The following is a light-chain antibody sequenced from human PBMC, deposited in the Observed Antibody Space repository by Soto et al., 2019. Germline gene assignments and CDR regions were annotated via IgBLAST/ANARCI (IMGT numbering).Light chain of an antibody. Sequence: EIVMTHSPATLSVSPGERATLSFSASQSISSNLAWYQQKPGQAPRLLMFRTSSRATGFPARFSGSGSGTEFNLTISSLQSEDFGVYYCQQYNNWPRATFGGGTKVDI. CDR3: QQYNNWPRAT. CDR1: QSISSN. CDR2: RTS. J-gene: IGKJ4*01. V-gene: IGKV3-15*01.